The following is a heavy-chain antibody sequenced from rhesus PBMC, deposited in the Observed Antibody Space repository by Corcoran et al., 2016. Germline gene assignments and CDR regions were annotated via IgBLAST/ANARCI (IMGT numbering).Heavy chain of an antibody. Sequence: EVHLVQSGAEVKKPGASVQISCKASGYPFTDCYLHCVRQAPGKGLEWMGRVDPEDGEAIPAQTFQDRVTITPDTSTDTAYMELSSLRSEDTAVYYCATGKSYSNYVFDYWGQGVLVTVSS. V-gene: IGHV1-111*02. D-gene: IGHD4-23*01. CDR1: GYPFTDCY. CDR2: VDPEDGEA. J-gene: IGHJ4*01. CDR3: ATGKSYSNYVFDY.